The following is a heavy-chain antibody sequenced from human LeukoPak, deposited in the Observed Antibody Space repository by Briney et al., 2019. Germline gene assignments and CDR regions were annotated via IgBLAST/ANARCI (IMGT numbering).Heavy chain of an antibody. Sequence: PSGTLSLTCTVSGGSISSFYWSWIRQPPGKGLEWIGYIYYTGSTNYNPSLKSRVTISVDTSKNQFSLKLSSVTAADTAVYYCARAPRNNWFDPWGQGTLVTVSS. CDR3: ARAPRNNWFDP. V-gene: IGHV4-59*01. CDR2: IYYTGST. J-gene: IGHJ5*02. CDR1: GGSISSFY.